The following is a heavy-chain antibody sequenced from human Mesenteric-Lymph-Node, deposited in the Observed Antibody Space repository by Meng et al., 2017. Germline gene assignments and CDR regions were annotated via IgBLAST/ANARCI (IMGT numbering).Heavy chain of an antibody. V-gene: IGHV3-15*01. Sequence: GESLKISCAASGFTFSSYAMSWVRQAPGKGLEWVGRIKSKTDGGTTDYAAPVKGRFTISRDDSKNTLYLQMNSLKTEDTAVYYCTTETYYYDSSGYQDIDYWGQGTLVTVSS. CDR2: IKSKTDGGTT. J-gene: IGHJ4*02. CDR3: TTETYYYDSSGYQDIDY. D-gene: IGHD3-22*01. CDR1: GFTFSSYA.